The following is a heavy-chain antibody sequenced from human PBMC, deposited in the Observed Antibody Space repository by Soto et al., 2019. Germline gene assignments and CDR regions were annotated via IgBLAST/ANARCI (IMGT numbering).Heavy chain of an antibody. CDR3: ARGYCSSTSCYIWGNWFAP. V-gene: IGHV4-59*01. J-gene: IGHJ5*02. Sequence: SETLSLTCTVSGGSISRYYWSWIRQPPGKGLEWIGYIYYSGRTNYNPSLKSRVTISVDTSKNQFSLKLSSVTAADTAVYYCARGYCSSTSCYIWGNWFAPWGQGTLVTVSS. CDR1: GGSISRYY. CDR2: IYYSGRT. D-gene: IGHD2-2*02.